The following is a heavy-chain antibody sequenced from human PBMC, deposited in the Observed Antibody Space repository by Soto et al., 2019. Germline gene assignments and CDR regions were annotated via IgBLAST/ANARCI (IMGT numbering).Heavy chain of an antibody. D-gene: IGHD3-10*01. Sequence: EVQLVESGGGLVQPGRSLRVSCVASGFSFKDYAMHWVRQAPGKGLEWVSSISYNSASVGYGDSVKGRFTISRDNAKNSLYLQMNSVRAEDTALYYCAKDMGYYGSGSYPLEHWGQGTLVTVSS. J-gene: IGHJ1*01. CDR1: GFSFKDYA. V-gene: IGHV3-9*01. CDR2: ISYNSASV. CDR3: AKDMGYYGSGSYPLEH.